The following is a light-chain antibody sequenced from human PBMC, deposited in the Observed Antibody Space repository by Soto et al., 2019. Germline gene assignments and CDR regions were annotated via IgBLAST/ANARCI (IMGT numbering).Light chain of an antibody. CDR2: AAS. Sequence: DLQMTQSPSSLSASVGDRVTITCRASQGINNLLAWFQQKPGKAPKSLIYAASASQTGVPSKFIGSVADTDFTLTINSRQPEDCATYYCQQYHSYPPSFGQGTKVEI. CDR1: QGINNL. J-gene: IGKJ1*01. V-gene: IGKV1-16*02. CDR3: QQYHSYPPS.